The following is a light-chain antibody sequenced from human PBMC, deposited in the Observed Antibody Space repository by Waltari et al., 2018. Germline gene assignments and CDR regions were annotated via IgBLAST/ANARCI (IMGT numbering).Light chain of an antibody. CDR3: QQYNSYSLLT. CDR2: KAS. V-gene: IGKV1-5*03. J-gene: IGKJ4*01. CDR1: QSINKG. Sequence: CRCSQSINKGLAWYQQKPGKAPKLLIYKASTLESGVPSRFSGSGSGTEFTLTISSLQPDDFATYYCQQYNSYSLLTFGGGTKVEIK.